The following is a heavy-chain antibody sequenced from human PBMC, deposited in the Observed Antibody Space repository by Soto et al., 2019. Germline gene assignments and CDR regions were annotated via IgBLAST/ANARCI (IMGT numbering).Heavy chain of an antibody. D-gene: IGHD3-3*01. V-gene: IGHV4-59*01. Sequence: SETLSLTCTVSGGSISSYYWSWIRQPPGKGLEWIGYIYYSGSTNYNPSLKSRVTISVDTSKNQFSLKLSSVTAADTAVYYCARSLSDFWSGSPPYYYYYYMDVWGKGTTVTVSS. J-gene: IGHJ6*03. CDR1: GGSISSYY. CDR2: IYYSGST. CDR3: ARSLSDFWSGSPPYYYYYYMDV.